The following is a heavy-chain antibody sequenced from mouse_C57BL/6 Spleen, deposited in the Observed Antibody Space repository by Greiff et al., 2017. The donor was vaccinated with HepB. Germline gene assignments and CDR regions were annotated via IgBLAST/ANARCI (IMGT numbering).Heavy chain of an antibody. CDR3: ARDGSSHWYFDV. Sequence: EVHLVESGGDLVKPGGSLKLSCAASGFTFSSYGMSWVRQTPDKRLEWVATISSGGSYTYYPDSVKGRFTISRDNAKNTLYLQMSSLKSEDTAMYYCARDGSSHWYFDVWGTGTTVTVSS. D-gene: IGHD1-1*01. J-gene: IGHJ1*03. CDR1: GFTFSSYG. V-gene: IGHV5-6*01. CDR2: ISSGGSYT.